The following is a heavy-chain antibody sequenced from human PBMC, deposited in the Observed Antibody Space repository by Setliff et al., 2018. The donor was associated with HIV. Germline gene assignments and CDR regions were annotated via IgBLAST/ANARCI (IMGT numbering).Heavy chain of an antibody. J-gene: IGHJ4*02. Sequence: SETLSLTCTVSGGSISSHYWSWIRQPPGKGLEWIGYVYYSGNTNYNPSLESRVTISQDTSKNQFSLKLISVTAADTAVYYCARREYSSSSPPFDYWGQGTLVTVSS. CDR2: VYYSGNT. CDR3: ARREYSSSSPPFDY. D-gene: IGHD6-6*01. CDR1: GGSISSHY. V-gene: IGHV4-59*08.